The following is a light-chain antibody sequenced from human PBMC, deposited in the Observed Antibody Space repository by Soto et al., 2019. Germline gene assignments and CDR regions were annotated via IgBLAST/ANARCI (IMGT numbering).Light chain of an antibody. Sequence: EIVMTQSPATLSVSPGERATLSCRASQSVSSNLAWYQQKPGQAPRLLIYGASTTATGIPARFSGSGSGTEFPLANNNLQYEDFVIYSCQQYNNWPTLKFGEVSKVEIK. CDR1: QSVSSN. V-gene: IGKV3-15*01. CDR2: GAS. J-gene: IGKJ1*01. CDR3: QQYNNWPTLK.